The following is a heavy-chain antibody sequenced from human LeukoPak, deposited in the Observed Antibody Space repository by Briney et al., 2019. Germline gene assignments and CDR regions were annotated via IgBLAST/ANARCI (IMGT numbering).Heavy chain of an antibody. Sequence: GGSLRLSCAASGFTFSSYSMNWVRQAPGKGLEWVSYISSSSKTIYYADSVKGRFTISRDNAKNSLYLQVNSLRAEDTAVYYCAGAYCGGDCYSGVAFDIWGQGTMVTVSS. CDR3: AGAYCGGDCYSGVAFDI. V-gene: IGHV3-48*04. J-gene: IGHJ3*02. CDR1: GFTFSSYS. CDR2: ISSSSKTI. D-gene: IGHD2-21*02.